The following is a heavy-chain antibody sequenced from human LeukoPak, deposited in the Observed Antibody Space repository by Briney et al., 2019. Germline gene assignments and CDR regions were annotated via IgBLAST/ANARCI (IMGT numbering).Heavy chain of an antibody. J-gene: IGHJ2*01. CDR2: ISTSGSS. D-gene: IGHD2-15*01. V-gene: IGHV4-61*09. CDR1: GGSISSGGYY. Sequence: PSETLSLTCAVSGGSISSGGYYWSWLRQPAGKGPEWIGHISTSGSSNSNPSLKSRVTLSFDTSTNHFSLKLSSVTASDTAVYYCARDPSNCSGGSCTSSWYFDLWGRGTLVTVSS. CDR3: ARDPSNCSGGSCTSSWYFDL.